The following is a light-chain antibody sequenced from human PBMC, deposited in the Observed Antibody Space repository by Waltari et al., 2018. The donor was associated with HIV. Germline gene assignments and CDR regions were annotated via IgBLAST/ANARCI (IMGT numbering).Light chain of an antibody. CDR1: TSNVGSNF. CDR3: ATWDGSLGGSYV. J-gene: IGLJ1*01. Sequence: QSVLTQPPSASGTPGQRVTISCSGTTSNVGSNFVSWYQQLPGTAPKLLIYRDNRRPSGSPDRFSGSTSGASAALAISGLRSEDEGDYYCATWDGSLGGSYVCGSGSTVIVL. CDR2: RDN. V-gene: IGLV1-47*01.